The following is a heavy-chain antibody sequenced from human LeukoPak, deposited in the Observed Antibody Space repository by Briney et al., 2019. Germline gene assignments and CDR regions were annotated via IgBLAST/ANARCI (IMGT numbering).Heavy chain of an antibody. CDR1: GSSTSDNYY. CDR3: ARHNYYHFWSTLNWFDP. Sequence: PSETLSLTCTIFGSSTSDNYYWGWIRRPPGKGLEWIGGVYHSGSTYYNPSLKSRVTLSVDTSNNHFSPKLRSVTAADTAVYYCARHNYYHFWSTLNWFDPWGQGTLVTVSS. CDR2: VYHSGST. D-gene: IGHD3-3*01. J-gene: IGHJ5*02. V-gene: IGHV4-38-2*02.